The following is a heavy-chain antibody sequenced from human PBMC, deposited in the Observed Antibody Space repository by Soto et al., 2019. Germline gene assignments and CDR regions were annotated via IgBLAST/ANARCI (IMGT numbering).Heavy chain of an antibody. CDR2: IIPIFGTA. V-gene: IGHV1-69*13. D-gene: IGHD3-10*01. Sequence: GAAVKVSCKASGGTFSSYAISWVRQAPGQGXEWMGGIIPIFGTANYAQKFQGRVTITADESTSTAYMELSSLRSEDTAVYYCARSRITMVRGVISYYYYYGMDVWGQGTTVTVSS. CDR3: ARSRITMVRGVISYYYYYGMDV. J-gene: IGHJ6*02. CDR1: GGTFSSYA.